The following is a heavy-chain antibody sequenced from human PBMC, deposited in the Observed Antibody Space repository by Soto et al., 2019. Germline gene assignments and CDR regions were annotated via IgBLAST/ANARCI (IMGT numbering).Heavy chain of an antibody. J-gene: IGHJ1*01. V-gene: IGHV1-69*01. CDR3: ARDNHDYGDHGYFQH. CDR2: FIPIFGTA. D-gene: IGHD4-17*01. Sequence: QVQLVQSGAEVKKPGSSVKVSCKASGSTFSSCAISWVRQAHGQGLEWMGGFIPIFGTATYAQKFQGRVTITADESTSTAYMELSSLRSEDTAVYYCARDNHDYGDHGYFQHWGQGTLVTVSS. CDR1: GSTFSSCA.